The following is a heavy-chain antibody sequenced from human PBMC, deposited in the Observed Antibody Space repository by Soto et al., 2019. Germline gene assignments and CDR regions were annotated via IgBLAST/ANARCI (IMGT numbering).Heavy chain of an antibody. CDR3: ARDTGPLDP. CDR2: IYYSVIT. CDR1: GGSISSGGYY. Sequence: SETLSLTCTVSGGSISSGGYYWSWIRQHPGKGLEWIGYIYYSVITYYNPSLKSRVTISVDASKNQFSLKLSSVTAADTAVYYCARDTGPLDPWGQGTLVTVSS. V-gene: IGHV4-31*03. J-gene: IGHJ5*02.